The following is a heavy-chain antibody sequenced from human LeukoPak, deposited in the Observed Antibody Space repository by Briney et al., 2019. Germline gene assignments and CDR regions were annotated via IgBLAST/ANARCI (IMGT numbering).Heavy chain of an antibody. J-gene: IGHJ4*02. D-gene: IGHD2-2*01. CDR3: ARAEVGHQLLPEGYFDY. CDR1: GGSISSSSYY. V-gene: IGHV4-31*03. Sequence: SETLSLTCTVSGGSISSSSYYWGWIRQHPGKGLEWIGYIYYSGSTYYNPSLKSRVTISVDTSKNQFSLKLSSVTAADTAVYYCARAEVGHQLLPEGYFDYWGQGTLVTVSS. CDR2: IYYSGST.